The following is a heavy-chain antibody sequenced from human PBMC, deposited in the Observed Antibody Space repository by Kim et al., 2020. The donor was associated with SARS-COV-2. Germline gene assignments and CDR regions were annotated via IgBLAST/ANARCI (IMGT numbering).Heavy chain of an antibody. J-gene: IGHJ4*02. Sequence: GGSLRLSCAASGFTFSSYEMNWVRQAPGKGLEWVSYISSSGSTIYYADSVKGRFTISRDNAKNSLYLQMNSLRAEDTAVYYCARDRHEASFDYWGQGTLVTVSS. V-gene: IGHV3-48*03. CDR2: ISSSGSTI. CDR1: GFTFSSYE. CDR3: ARDRHEASFDY.